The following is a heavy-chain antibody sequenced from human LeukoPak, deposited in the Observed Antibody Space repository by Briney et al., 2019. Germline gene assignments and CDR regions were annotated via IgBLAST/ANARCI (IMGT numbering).Heavy chain of an antibody. V-gene: IGHV3-33*06. Sequence: PGGSLRLSCAASGFTFSSYGMHWVRQAPGKGLEWVAVIWYDGSNKYYADSVKGRFTISRGNSKNTLYLQMNSLRAEDTAVYYCAKAGPRYSSSSDPSQFFDYWGQGTLVTVSS. CDR2: IWYDGSNK. D-gene: IGHD6-6*01. CDR1: GFTFSSYG. J-gene: IGHJ4*02. CDR3: AKAGPRYSSSSDPSQFFDY.